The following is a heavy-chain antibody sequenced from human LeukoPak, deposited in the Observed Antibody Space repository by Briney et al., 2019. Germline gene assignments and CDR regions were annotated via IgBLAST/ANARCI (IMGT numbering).Heavy chain of an antibody. CDR2: IYYSGTT. Sequence: SETLSLTCSVSGGSVTSGSYYWNWVRQPPGKGLEWIGYIYYSGTTNYNPSLKSRVTISVDTSKNQFSLNLTSVTAADTAVYYCARLRDYGSSDYWGQGTLVTVSS. CDR3: ARLRDYGSSDY. J-gene: IGHJ4*02. CDR1: GGSVTSGSYY. D-gene: IGHD4-17*01. V-gene: IGHV4-61*01.